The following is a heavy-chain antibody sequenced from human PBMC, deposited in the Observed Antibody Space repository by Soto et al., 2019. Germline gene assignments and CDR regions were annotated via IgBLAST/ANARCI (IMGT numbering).Heavy chain of an antibody. Sequence: QATLKESGPVLVKTTETLTLTCTVSGFSLSEARLGVSWIRQPPGKALEWLAHIFSDDEKSYRTSLKSRLSNSNDSSKSQVVLTLTKMDPVDAGKYYCALTLMRFDYWTGSQLDPFDFWGQGTLVTVSS. CDR1: GFSLSEARLG. J-gene: IGHJ4*02. CDR3: ALTLMRFDYWTGSQLDPFDF. D-gene: IGHD3-3*01. CDR2: IFSDDEK. V-gene: IGHV2-26*01.